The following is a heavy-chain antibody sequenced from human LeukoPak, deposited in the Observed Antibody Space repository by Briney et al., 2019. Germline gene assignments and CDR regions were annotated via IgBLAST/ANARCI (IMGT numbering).Heavy chain of an antibody. CDR1: GXXXTXYX. CDR2: ISAYNGNT. J-gene: IGHJ4*02. V-gene: IGHV1-18*01. D-gene: IGHD1-14*01. CDR3: ARSRGNPGYFEY. Sequence: XSXKXXGXXXTXYXISWVRQAPGQGLEWMGWISAYNGNTNYAQKLQGRVTMTTDTSTSTAYMEVRSLRSDDTAVYYCARSRGNPGYFEYWGQGTQVTVSS.